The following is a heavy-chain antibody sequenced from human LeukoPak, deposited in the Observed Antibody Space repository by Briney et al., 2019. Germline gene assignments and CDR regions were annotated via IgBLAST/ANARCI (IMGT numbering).Heavy chain of an antibody. J-gene: IGHJ6*03. CDR3: AKDIGPVGYYYMDV. Sequence: PGGSLRLSCAASGFTFNNYLMSWVRQAPGKGLEWVANIKKDGSEKNYVDSVKGRFTISRDNAENSLYLQMNSLRAEDTALYYCAKDIGPVGYYYMDVWGKGTTVTVSS. D-gene: IGHD1-26*01. CDR1: GFTFNNYL. CDR2: IKKDGSEK. V-gene: IGHV3-7*03.